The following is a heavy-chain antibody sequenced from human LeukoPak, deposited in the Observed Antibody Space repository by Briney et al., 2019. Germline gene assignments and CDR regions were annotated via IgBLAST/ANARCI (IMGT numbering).Heavy chain of an antibody. D-gene: IGHD3-10*02. V-gene: IGHV3-48*03. CDR2: ISSSGSTI. CDR1: GFTFSSYE. CDR3: AEPGITMIGGV. J-gene: IGHJ6*04. Sequence: VGSLRLSCAASGFTFSSYEMNWVRQAPGKGLEWVSYISSSGSTIYYADSVKGRFTISRDNAKNSLYLQMNSLRAEDTAVYYCAEPGITMIGGVWGKGTTVTISS.